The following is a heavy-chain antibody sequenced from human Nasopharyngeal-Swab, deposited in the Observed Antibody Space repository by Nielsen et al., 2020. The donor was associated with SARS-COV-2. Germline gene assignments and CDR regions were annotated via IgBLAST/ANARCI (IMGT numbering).Heavy chain of an antibody. D-gene: IGHD5-12*01. CDR3: AKEALGYSGYDSNWFDP. CDR2: ISWNSSSI. CDR1: GFTFDDYA. Sequence: SLKISCAASGFTFDDYAMHWVRQAPGKGLEWVSGISWNSSSIGYADSVKGRFTISRDNAKNSLYLQMNSLRAEDTALYYCAKEALGYSGYDSNWFDPWGQGTLVTVSS. J-gene: IGHJ5*02. V-gene: IGHV3-9*01.